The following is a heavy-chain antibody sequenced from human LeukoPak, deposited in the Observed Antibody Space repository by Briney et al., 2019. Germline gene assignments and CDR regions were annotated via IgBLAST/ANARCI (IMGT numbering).Heavy chain of an antibody. CDR1: GFSFSSYA. V-gene: IGHV3-30-3*01. CDR3: ARDLGDESGSYSFDY. J-gene: IGHJ4*02. Sequence: GGSLRLSCAASGFSFSSYAMHWVRQAPGKGLEWVAVISYDGSNKYYADSVKGRFTISRDNSKNTVYLQVNSLRAEDTAVYYCARDLGDESGSYSFDYWGQGTLVAVSS. CDR2: ISYDGSNK. D-gene: IGHD1-26*01.